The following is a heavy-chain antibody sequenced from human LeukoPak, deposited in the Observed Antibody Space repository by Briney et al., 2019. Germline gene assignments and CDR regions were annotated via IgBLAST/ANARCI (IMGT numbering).Heavy chain of an antibody. J-gene: IGHJ4*02. CDR1: GGSISSSY. V-gene: IGHV4-59*08. Sequence: SETLSLTCTVSGGSISSSYWSWVRQPPGKGLEWIGYIYYSGSTNYNPSLKSRVTISVDTSKNQFSLKLSSVTAADTAVYYCARALFGGPYYFDYWGQGTLVTVSS. CDR2: IYYSGST. CDR3: ARALFGGPYYFDY. D-gene: IGHD2-21*01.